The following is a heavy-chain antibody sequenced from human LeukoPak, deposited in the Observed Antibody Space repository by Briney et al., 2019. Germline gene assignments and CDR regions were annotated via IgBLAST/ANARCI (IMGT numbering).Heavy chain of an antibody. J-gene: IGHJ1*01. D-gene: IGHD4-17*01. V-gene: IGHV4-4*02. CDR2: IYHSGST. Sequence: SGTLSLTCAVSGGSISSSNWWSWVRQPLGKGLEWIGEIYHSGSTNYNPSLKSRVTISVDKSKNQFSLKLSSVTAADTAVYYCARVPYGDDEYFQHWGQGTLVTVSS. CDR1: GGSISSSNW. CDR3: ARVPYGDDEYFQH.